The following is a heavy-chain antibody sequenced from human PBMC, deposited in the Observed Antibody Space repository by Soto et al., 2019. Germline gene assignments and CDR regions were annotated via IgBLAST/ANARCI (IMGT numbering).Heavy chain of an antibody. CDR1: GGTFSSNT. Sequence: QVQLVQSGAEVKKPGSSVKVSCKASGGTFSSNTVSWVRQAPGQGLEWMGRIIPMLGITTYTQKFKGKVTISEENSKNTADMFLGNLAYEDTAVYYCTIATPGDGFDILGQGTMVTVSS. CDR2: IIPMLGIT. V-gene: IGHV1-69*02. J-gene: IGHJ3*02. CDR3: TIATPGDGFDI.